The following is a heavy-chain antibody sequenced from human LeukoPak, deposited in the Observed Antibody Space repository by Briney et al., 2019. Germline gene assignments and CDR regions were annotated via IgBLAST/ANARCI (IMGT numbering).Heavy chain of an antibody. CDR2: IKQDGSER. D-gene: IGHD3-9*01. CDR1: GFTFSSYW. J-gene: IGHJ4*02. Sequence: GGSLRLSCAASGFTFSSYWMSWVRQAPGKGLEWVANIKQDGSERYYVDSVKGRFTISRDNAKNSLYLQMNSLRAEDTAVYYCARDYDILTGYYDYWGQGTLVTVSS. CDR3: ARDYDILTGYYDY. V-gene: IGHV3-7*01.